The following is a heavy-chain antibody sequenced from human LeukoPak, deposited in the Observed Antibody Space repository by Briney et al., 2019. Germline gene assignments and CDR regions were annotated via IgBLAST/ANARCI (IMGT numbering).Heavy chain of an antibody. CDR1: GFIFSSYG. V-gene: IGHV3-30*02. J-gene: IGHJ4*02. CDR3: AKFISGSTRAFDY. CDR2: IRYDGSNK. D-gene: IGHD1-26*01. Sequence: GGSLRLSCAASGFIFSSYGMHWVRQAPGKGLEWVAFIRYDGSNKYYADSVKGRFTISRDNSKNTLYLQMNSLRAEDTAVYYCAKFISGSTRAFDYWGQGTLVTVSS.